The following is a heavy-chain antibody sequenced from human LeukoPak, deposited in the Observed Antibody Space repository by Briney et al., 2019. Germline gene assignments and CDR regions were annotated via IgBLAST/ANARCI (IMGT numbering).Heavy chain of an antibody. CDR3: ARGPNYGSRSDYFDY. CDR1: GFTFSDYW. J-gene: IGHJ4*02. V-gene: IGHV3-7*03. CDR2: MKEDGSEK. D-gene: IGHD3-10*01. Sequence: PGGSLRLSCAASGFTFSDYWMNWVRQAPGKGREWGAKMKEDGSEKYCVDCVKGRFTISRDNAKNSLYLQMNSLRVEDTAVYYCARGPNYGSRSDYFDYWGQGTLVTVSS.